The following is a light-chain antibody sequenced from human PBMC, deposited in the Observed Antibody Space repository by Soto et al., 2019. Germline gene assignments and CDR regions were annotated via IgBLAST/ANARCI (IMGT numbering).Light chain of an antibody. J-gene: IGKJ4*01. V-gene: IGKV3-20*01. CDR1: QSIDTIS. Sequence: DIVLTQSPGTLSLSPGERATLSCRASQSIDTISLAWYQQKPGQAPRLLIYGASTRSTGIPDRIGGSGSGTDFTLTISRLEPEDFAVYYCQHYDTSLSTFGGGTPVDI. CDR2: GAS. CDR3: QHYDTSLST.